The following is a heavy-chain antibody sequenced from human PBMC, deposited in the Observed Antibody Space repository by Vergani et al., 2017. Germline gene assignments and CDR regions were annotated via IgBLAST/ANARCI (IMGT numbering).Heavy chain of an antibody. D-gene: IGHD6-19*01. J-gene: IGHJ4*02. CDR1: GFTFSSYW. V-gene: IGHV3-7*03. Sequence: EVQLVESGGGLVQPGGSLRLSCAASGFTFSSYWMSWVRQAPGKGLEWVANIKQDGSEKYYVDSVKGRFTISRDNAKNSLYLQMNSLRAEDTAVYYCASWGISVAGRSSGNDYWGQGTLVTVSS. CDR2: IKQDGSEK. CDR3: ASWGISVAGRSSGNDY.